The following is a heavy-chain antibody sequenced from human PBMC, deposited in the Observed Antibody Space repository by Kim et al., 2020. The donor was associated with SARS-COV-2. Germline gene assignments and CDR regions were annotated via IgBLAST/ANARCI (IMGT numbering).Heavy chain of an antibody. V-gene: IGHV1-69*13. CDR1: GGTFSSYA. CDR3: ASVIYRGPVVVITGWFDP. J-gene: IGHJ5*02. Sequence: SVKVSCKASGGTFSSYAISWVRQAPGQGLEWMGGIIPIFGTANYAQKFQGRVTITADESTSTAYMELSSLRSEDTAVYYCASVIYRGPVVVITGWFDPWGQGTLVTVSS. D-gene: IGHD3-22*01. CDR2: IIPIFGTA.